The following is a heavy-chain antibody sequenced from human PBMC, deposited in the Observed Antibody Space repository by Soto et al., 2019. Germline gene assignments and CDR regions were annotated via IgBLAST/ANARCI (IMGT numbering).Heavy chain of an antibody. Sequence: EVQLLESGGGLVQPGGSLRLSCAASEFTFSSYAMNWVRQAPGKGLEWVSSISGSGDSTNYAASVKGRFSISRDNFRNPLYLQMDSLRVEDTGVYYWAKSTIVAAGTGAFALWGQGTMVTGSS. CDR3: AKSTIVAAGTGAFAL. CDR1: EFTFSSYA. D-gene: IGHD6-19*01. V-gene: IGHV3-23*01. J-gene: IGHJ3*01. CDR2: ISGSGDST.